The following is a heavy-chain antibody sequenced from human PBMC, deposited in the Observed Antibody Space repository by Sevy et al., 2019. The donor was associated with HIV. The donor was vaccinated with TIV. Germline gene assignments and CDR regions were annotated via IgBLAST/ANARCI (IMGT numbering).Heavy chain of an antibody. V-gene: IGHV1-18*04. CDR1: GYTFTNYG. CDR2: ISAFNGNT. Sequence: ASVKVSCKACGYTFTNYGISWMRQAPGQGLEWMGWISAFNGNTNYAQKFQGRVTMTTDTSTSTAYMELRSLRSDDTAVYYCARDPNGSGDFDYWGQGTLVTVSS. CDR3: ARDPNGSGDFDY. D-gene: IGHD3-10*01. J-gene: IGHJ4*02.